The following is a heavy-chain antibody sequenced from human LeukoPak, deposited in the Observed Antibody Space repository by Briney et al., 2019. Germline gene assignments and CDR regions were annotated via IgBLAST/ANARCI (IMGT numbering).Heavy chain of an antibody. CDR2: IRYDGNKK. CDR1: GFTFSRSG. D-gene: IGHD2-15*01. J-gene: IGHJ4*02. V-gene: IGHV3-30*02. Sequence: GGSLRLSCAASGFTFSRSGMHWVRQAPGKGLEWVAFIRYDGNKKQFADSVKGRFTISRDNSKNMVFLQVSSLRADDTAIYYCAKGTGYCSGGSCYSYFDYWGQGTLVTVSS. CDR3: AKGTGYCSGGSCYSYFDY.